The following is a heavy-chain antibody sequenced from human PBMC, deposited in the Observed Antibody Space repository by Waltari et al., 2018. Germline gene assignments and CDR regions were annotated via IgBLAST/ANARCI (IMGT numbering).Heavy chain of an antibody. V-gene: IGHV1-2*02. Sequence: GGTNYAQKFQGRVTMTRDTSISTAYMELSRLRSDDTAVYYCARSGVPSSHWFDPWGQGTLVTISS. D-gene: IGHD3-10*01. J-gene: IGHJ5*02. CDR2: GGT. CDR3: ARSGVPSSHWFDP.